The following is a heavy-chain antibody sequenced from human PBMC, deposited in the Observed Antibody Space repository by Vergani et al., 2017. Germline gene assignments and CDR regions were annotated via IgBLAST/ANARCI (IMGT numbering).Heavy chain of an antibody. CDR2: IRHDGFT. J-gene: IGHJ4*02. V-gene: IGHV4-34*01. Sequence: QAQLQQWGAGLLKPSETLSLTLASYGRSFNDYWWTWIRQPPGKGLEWIGEIRHDGFTHYSPSLKSRVTISIDTSTHQFSLNLRSVTAADTAVYYCAREGYCTNGVCFTLFDVWGQGALVTVSS. CDR3: AREGYCTNGVCFTLFDV. CDR1: GRSFNDYW. D-gene: IGHD2-8*01.